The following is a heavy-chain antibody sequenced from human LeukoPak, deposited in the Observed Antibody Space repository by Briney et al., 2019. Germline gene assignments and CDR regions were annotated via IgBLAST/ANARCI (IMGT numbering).Heavy chain of an antibody. CDR1: GFTFSIAW. Sequence: GGSLRLSCAASGFTFSIAWMSWVRQAPGKGLERLGQIKKKTDGATTSYAAPVKGRFTISRDDSKNTLFLQMNSLKTEDTALYYCTWSGLKIESWGQGTLVTVSS. J-gene: IGHJ4*02. CDR3: TWSGLKIES. D-gene: IGHD3-3*01. V-gene: IGHV3-15*01. CDR2: IKKKTDGATT.